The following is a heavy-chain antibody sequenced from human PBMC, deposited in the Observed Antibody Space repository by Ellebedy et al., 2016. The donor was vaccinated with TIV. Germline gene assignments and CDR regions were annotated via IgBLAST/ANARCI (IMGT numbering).Heavy chain of an antibody. CDR1: GFTFSNFA. V-gene: IGHV3-30*14. CDR3: ARAGEYCDFPKNCNAMDV. D-gene: IGHD2/OR15-2a*01. J-gene: IGHJ6*02. Sequence: GESLKISCAASGFTFSNFAMHWVRQAPGKGLEWLSIISYDGSNKYYADSVRGRFTISGDSSKNTLDLQMNSLRAEDTAVYYCARAGEYCDFPKNCNAMDVWGQGTTVTVS. CDR2: ISYDGSNK.